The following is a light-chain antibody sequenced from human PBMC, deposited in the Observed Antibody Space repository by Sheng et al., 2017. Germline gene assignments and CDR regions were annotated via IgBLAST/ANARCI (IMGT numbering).Light chain of an antibody. CDR2: GAS. V-gene: IGKV3D-20*02. CDR3: HQRNYWPLT. J-gene: IGKJ4*01. CDR1: QSVSSSY. Sequence: EIVLTQSPGTLSLSPGERATLSCRASQSVSSSYLAWYQQKPGQAPRLLIYGASSRATGIPDRFSGSGSGTDLTLTISRLEPEDFAVYYCHQRNYWPLTFGGGTKVEIK.